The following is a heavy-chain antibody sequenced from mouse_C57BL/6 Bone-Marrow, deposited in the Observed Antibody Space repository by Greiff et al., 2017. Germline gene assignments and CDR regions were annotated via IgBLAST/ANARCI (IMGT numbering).Heavy chain of an antibody. CDR3: ARLEFDDGSGDWYFDV. CDR1: GYTFTSYD. D-gene: IGHD1-1*02. J-gene: IGHJ1*03. CDR2: IYPRDGST. Sequence: QVQLQQSGPELVKPGASVKLSCKASGYTFTSYDINWVKQRPGQGLEWIGWIYPRDGSTKYNEKFKGKATLTVDTSSSTAYMELHSLTSEDSAVYFCARLEFDDGSGDWYFDVWGTGTTVTVSS. V-gene: IGHV1-85*01.